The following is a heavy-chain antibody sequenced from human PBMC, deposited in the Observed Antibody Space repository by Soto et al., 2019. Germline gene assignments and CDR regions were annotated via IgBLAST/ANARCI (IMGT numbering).Heavy chain of an antibody. CDR1: GGSISSYS. D-gene: IGHD5-12*01. CDR3: ERGRLRIVATLDS. CDR2: IYYTGST. J-gene: IGHJ5*01. V-gene: IGHV4-59*01. Sequence: SETLSLTCTVSGGSISSYSWSWIRQPPGKGLEWIGYIYYTGSTNYNPSLKSRVTISVDTSKNQVSLKLTSVTAADTAVYYCERGRLRIVATLDSWGQGNLVTVSS.